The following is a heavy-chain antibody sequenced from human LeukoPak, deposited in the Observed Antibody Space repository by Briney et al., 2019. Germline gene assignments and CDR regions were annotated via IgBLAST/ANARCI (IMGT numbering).Heavy chain of an antibody. V-gene: IGHV3-23*01. CDR3: AKGTSGSYVPDY. J-gene: IGHJ4*02. CDR2: ISDRGGRT. Sequence: PGGSLRLSCAASGFTFTTYAMSWVRQAPGKGLEWVSGISDRGGRTYYADSVKSRFTISRDNSKNTLCLQMNSLRAEDTAVYYCAKGTSGSYVPDYWGQGTLVTVSS. CDR1: GFTFTTYA. D-gene: IGHD1-26*01.